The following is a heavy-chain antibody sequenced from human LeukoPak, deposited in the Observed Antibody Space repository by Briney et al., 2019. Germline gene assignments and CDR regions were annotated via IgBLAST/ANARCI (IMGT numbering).Heavy chain of an antibody. D-gene: IGHD3-3*01. V-gene: IGHV3-21*01. CDR1: GFTFSSYS. Sequence: PGGSLRLSCAVSGFTFSSYSMNWVRQAPGKGLEWVSSISSSSSYIYYADSVKGRFTISRDNAKNSLYLQMNSLRAEDTAVYYCARGAKDTQYDFWSGSFDYWGQGTLVTVSS. J-gene: IGHJ4*02. CDR3: ARGAKDTQYDFWSGSFDY. CDR2: ISSSSSYI.